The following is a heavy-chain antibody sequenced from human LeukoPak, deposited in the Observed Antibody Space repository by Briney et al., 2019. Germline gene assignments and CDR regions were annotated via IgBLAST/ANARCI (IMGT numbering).Heavy chain of an antibody. J-gene: IGHJ4*02. CDR1: GFTFNTYG. V-gene: IGHV3-30*02. CDR3: AKDSGWLVGYDY. CDR2: IRYDGNNK. Sequence: AGGSLRLSCAASGFTFNTYGIHWVRQAPGKGLEWVAFIRYDGNNKYYADSVKGRFTISRDNSKNTLYLQMNSLRAEDTAVYYCAKDSGWLVGYDYWGQGTLVTVSS. D-gene: IGHD6-19*01.